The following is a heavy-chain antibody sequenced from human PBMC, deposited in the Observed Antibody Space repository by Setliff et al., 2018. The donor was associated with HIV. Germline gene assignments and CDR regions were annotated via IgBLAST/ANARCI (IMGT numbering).Heavy chain of an antibody. CDR1: GFTFTNAW. CDR2: IKSKTDGETE. CDR3: AKELAASGLGYFDS. V-gene: IGHV3-15*01. D-gene: IGHD3-22*01. Sequence: GGSLRLSCAASGFTFTNAWMSWVRQAPGKGLEWVGRIKSKTDGETEDYAAPVKGRFTISRDDSRSTLYLQMNSLITEDTALYYCAKELAASGLGYFDSWGRGILVTVSS. J-gene: IGHJ4*02.